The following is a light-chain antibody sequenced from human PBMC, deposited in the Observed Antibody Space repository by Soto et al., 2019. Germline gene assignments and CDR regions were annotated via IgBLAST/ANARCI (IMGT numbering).Light chain of an antibody. CDR1: LSVFSY. CDR2: DAS. Sequence: EIVLTQSPATLSLSPGERATLSCRASLSVFSYLAWYQQKPGQAPRLLIYDASNRATGVPPRFSGSGSGTDFTLTISSLEPEDFGVYYCQQRSNWPRTFGQGTKVEIK. J-gene: IGKJ1*01. CDR3: QQRSNWPRT. V-gene: IGKV3-11*01.